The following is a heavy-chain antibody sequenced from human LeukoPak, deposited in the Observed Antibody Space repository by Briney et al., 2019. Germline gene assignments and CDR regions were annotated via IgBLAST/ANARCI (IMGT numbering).Heavy chain of an antibody. V-gene: IGHV3-33*05. D-gene: IGHD2-15*01. CDR2: ISYDGSNK. Sequence: PGGSLRLSCAASGFIFSNYGMHWVRQAPGKGLEWVAAISYDGSNKDYVESGKGRFTISRDNSKNTLSLEMNSLRAEDTALYYCAKPNCSGGTCYWNFFDHWGQGILVTVSS. CDR3: AKPNCSGGTCYWNFFDH. CDR1: GFIFSNYG. J-gene: IGHJ4*02.